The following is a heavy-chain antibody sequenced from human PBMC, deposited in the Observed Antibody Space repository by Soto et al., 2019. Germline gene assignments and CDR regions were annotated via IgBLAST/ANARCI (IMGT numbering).Heavy chain of an antibody. D-gene: IGHD1-1*01. Sequence: ASVKVSCKASGYTFTSYAMHWVRQAPGQRLEWMGWINAGNGNTKYSQKFQGRVTITRDTSTSTAYMELSSLRSEDTAVYYCARDPGPRVQATKHNAPWGQGTLVTVS. CDR2: INAGNGNT. CDR3: ARDPGPRVQATKHNAP. CDR1: GYTFTSYA. V-gene: IGHV1-3*01. J-gene: IGHJ5*02.